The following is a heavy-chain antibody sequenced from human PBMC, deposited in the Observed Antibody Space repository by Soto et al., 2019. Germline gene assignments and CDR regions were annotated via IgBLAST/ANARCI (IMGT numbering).Heavy chain of an antibody. J-gene: IGHJ6*02. CDR3: TYTVTTNGMDV. D-gene: IGHD4-17*01. V-gene: IGHV3-30-3*01. Sequence: QVQLVESGGGVVQPGRSLRLSCVVSGLAFSRYAMHWVRQAPGQGLDWVARISYDGSTIYYADSVKGRFTISRDNSKNTLYLEMNSLIAEDTAVYYCTYTVTTNGMDVWGQGTTVILSS. CDR1: GLAFSRYA. CDR2: ISYDGSTI.